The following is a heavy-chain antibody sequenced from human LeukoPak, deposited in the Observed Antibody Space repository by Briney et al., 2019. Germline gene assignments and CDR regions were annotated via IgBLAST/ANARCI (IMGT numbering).Heavy chain of an antibody. CDR3: AKGLGGSNGLDY. J-gene: IGHJ4*02. CDR1: GFTFSSYA. Sequence: PGGSLRLSCAASGFTFSSYAMSWVRQAPGKGLEWVSAISGSGGSTYYADSVKGRFTISRDNSKNTLYLQMSSLRAEDTAVYYCAKGLGGSNGLDYWGQGTLVTVSS. D-gene: IGHD1-26*01. CDR2: ISGSGGST. V-gene: IGHV3-23*01.